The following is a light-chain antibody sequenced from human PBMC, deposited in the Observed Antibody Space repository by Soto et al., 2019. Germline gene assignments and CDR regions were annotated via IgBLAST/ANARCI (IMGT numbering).Light chain of an antibody. CDR1: SSDVGGYGY. Sequence: QSALTQPASVSGSPGQSITISCTGSSSDVGGYGYVSWYQQHPGKAPRLLIYEVVNRPSGVSSRFTGSKSDNTASLTISGFQAEDEADYYCSSYTTRNTLGYVFGSGTKVTVL. J-gene: IGLJ1*01. CDR2: EVV. V-gene: IGLV2-14*03. CDR3: SSYTTRNTLGYV.